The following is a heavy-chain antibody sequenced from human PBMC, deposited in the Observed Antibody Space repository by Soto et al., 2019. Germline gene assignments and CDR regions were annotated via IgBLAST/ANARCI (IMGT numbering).Heavy chain of an antibody. J-gene: IGHJ4*02. CDR1: RLTFGRYA. CDR3: AKAFYREEDGYNSFDY. V-gene: IGHV3-23*01. CDR2: ISGRGTST. D-gene: IGHD2-21*01. Sequence: HPGGSLRLSCAASRLTFGRYAMSWVRQAPGKGLEWVSGISGRGTSTYYADSVKGRFTISRDNSNNTLYLQMDNLRAEDTAVYYCAKAFYREEDGYNSFDYWGQGTMVTVSS.